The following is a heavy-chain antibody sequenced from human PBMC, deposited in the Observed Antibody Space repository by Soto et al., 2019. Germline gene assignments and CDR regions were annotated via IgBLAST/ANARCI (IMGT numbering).Heavy chain of an antibody. V-gene: IGHV3-30*18. CDR1: GFTFNSYG. Sequence: PGGSLRLSCVASGFTFNSYGMHWVRQAPGKGLEWVALISYNGRKEYYADSVKGRFSISRDNSKNTLYVQMNTLREEDTAVYYCAKDSHRGEVPAALNFDNWGRGTLVTVSS. D-gene: IGHD2-2*01. CDR3: AKDSHRGEVPAALNFDN. J-gene: IGHJ4*02. CDR2: ISYNGRKE.